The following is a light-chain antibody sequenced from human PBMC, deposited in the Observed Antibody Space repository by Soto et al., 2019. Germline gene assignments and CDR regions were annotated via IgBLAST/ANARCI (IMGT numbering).Light chain of an antibody. CDR3: QQAYSSPYT. J-gene: IGKJ2*01. CDR1: QDISSW. Sequence: DIQMTQSPSSVSASVGDRVTITCRASQDISSWLTWYQQKPGKAPKFLIYAVSTLQTGVPSRFSGSGSGTDFTLTISNLQPEDFATYYCQQAYSSPYTFGQGTRLEIK. V-gene: IGKV1-12*02. CDR2: AVS.